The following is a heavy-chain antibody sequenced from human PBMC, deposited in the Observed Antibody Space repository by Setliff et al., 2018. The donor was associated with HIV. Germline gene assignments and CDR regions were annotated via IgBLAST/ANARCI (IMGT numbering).Heavy chain of an antibody. J-gene: IGHJ6*03. V-gene: IGHV2-5*02. CDR2: IYWDDDK. CDR3: ARTQWKYYYYYYMDV. D-gene: IGHD6-19*01. CDR1: GFSLTTGGVG. Sequence: SGPTLVNPSQTLTLTCTFSGFSLTTGGVGVGWIRQPPGKALEWLALIYWDDDKTYSASLKSRLTVTKDTSKSQVVLTLINMDPVDTATYYCARTQWKYYYYYYMDVWGKGTTVTVSS.